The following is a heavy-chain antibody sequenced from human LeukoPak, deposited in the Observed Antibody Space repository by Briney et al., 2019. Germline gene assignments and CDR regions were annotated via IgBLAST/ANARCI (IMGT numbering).Heavy chain of an antibody. CDR3: ARGRGYSYGGRFDY. V-gene: IGHV3-33*01. D-gene: IGHD5-18*01. CDR2: IWYDGSNK. J-gene: IGHJ4*02. CDR1: GFTFSSYG. Sequence: GGSLRLSCAASGFTFSSYGMHWVRQAPGKGLEWVAVIWYDGSNKYYADSVKGRFTISRDNSKNTLYLQMNSLRAEDTAVYYCARGRGYSYGGRFDYWGQGTLVTVSS.